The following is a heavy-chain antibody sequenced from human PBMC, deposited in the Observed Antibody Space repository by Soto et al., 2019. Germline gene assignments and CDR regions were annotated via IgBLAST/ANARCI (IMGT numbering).Heavy chain of an antibody. J-gene: IGHJ1*01. Sequence: QVQLVQSGAEVKKPGASVKVSCKASGYTFTSYYMRWVRQAPGQGLEWMGIINPSGGSTSYAQKFQGRVTMTRDTSTSTVYMELSSLRSEDTAVYYCALSLSLYGRYFQHWGQGTLVTVSS. CDR2: INPSGGST. V-gene: IGHV1-46*01. CDR1: GYTFTSYY. CDR3: ALSLSLYGRYFQH. D-gene: IGHD3-10*01.